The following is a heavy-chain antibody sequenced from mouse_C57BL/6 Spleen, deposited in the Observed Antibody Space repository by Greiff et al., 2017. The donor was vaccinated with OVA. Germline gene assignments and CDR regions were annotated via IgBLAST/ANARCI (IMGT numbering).Heavy chain of an antibody. CDR1: GYTFTSYG. CDR3: ASPGLPW. V-gene: IGHV1-81*01. J-gene: IGHJ2*01. CDR2: ICPRSGNT. Sequence: VQLQQSGAELARPGASVKLSCTASGYTFTSYGISWVKQRTGQGLEWIGEICPRSGNTYYNEKFKGQATLTADKSSSTAYLELRGLASEDSAVYFCASPGLPWWGQGTTLTVSS.